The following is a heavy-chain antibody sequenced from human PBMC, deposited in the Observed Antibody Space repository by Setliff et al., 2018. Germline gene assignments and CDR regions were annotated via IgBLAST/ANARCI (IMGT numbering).Heavy chain of an antibody. CDR2: LNQDGSET. CDR3: ARVGPSQGIAVATYFFDY. Sequence: GALSLSCAASGFTFNKYWMSWVRQDPEKGLEWLANLNQDGSETYYVDSVKGRFTISRDNAKNSLYLQMNGLRVEDTAFFYCARVGPSQGIAVATYFFDYWGQGTLVTVSS. D-gene: IGHD6-19*01. CDR1: GFTFNKYW. J-gene: IGHJ4*02. V-gene: IGHV3-7*03.